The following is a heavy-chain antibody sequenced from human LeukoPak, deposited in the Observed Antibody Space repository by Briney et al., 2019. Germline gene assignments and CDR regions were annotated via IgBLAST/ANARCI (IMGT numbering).Heavy chain of an antibody. CDR1: GFTFSSYS. CDR3: ARDMDPRKIAVTGIED. CDR2: ISSSSYI. Sequence: KSGGSLRLSCAGSGFTFSSYSMNWVRQAPGRGLEWVSSISSSSYIYYADSVKGRFTISRDNAKNSLYLQMNSLRAEDTAVYYCARDMDPRKIAVTGIEDWGQGTLVTVSS. J-gene: IGHJ4*02. V-gene: IGHV3-21*01. D-gene: IGHD6-19*01.